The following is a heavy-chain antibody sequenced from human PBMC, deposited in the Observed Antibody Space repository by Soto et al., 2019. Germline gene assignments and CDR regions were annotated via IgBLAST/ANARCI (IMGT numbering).Heavy chain of an antibody. CDR1: GASISGFY. V-gene: IGHV4-4*07. CDR2: IYATGTT. Sequence: PAETLGISCTVSGASISGFYWNWIRKSAGKGLEWIGRIYATGTTDYNPSLKRRVMMSVDTSKKQFSLKLRSVTAADTAVYYCVRDGTKTLRDWFDPWGQGISVTVSS. CDR3: VRDGTKTLRDWFDP. J-gene: IGHJ5*02. D-gene: IGHD1-1*01.